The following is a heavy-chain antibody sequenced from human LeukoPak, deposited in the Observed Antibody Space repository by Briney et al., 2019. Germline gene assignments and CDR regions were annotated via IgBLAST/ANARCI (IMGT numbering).Heavy chain of an antibody. J-gene: IGHJ6*04. CDR3: AELGITMIGGV. D-gene: IGHD3-10*02. V-gene: IGHV3-21*01. CDR2: VSSRSNYI. CDR1: GFMFISYY. Sequence: GGSLRLSCVASGFMFISYYMHWVRQAPGKGLEWVSSVSSRSNYIYYAGSLKGRVTISRDNAKNSLYLQMNSLRAEDTAVYYCAELGITMIGGVWGKGTTVTISS.